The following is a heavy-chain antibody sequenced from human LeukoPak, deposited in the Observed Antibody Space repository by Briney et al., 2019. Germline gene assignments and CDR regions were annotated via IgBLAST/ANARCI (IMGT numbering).Heavy chain of an antibody. D-gene: IGHD6-19*01. CDR2: IIPIFGTA. V-gene: IGHV1-69*13. J-gene: IGHJ4*02. Sequence: ASVKVSCKASGGTFSSYAISWVRQAPGQGLEWMGGIIPIFGTANYAQKFQGRVTITADESTSTAYMELSSLRSDDTAVYYCARDGSSGWSDYWGQGTLVTVSS. CDR3: ARDGSSGWSDY. CDR1: GGTFSSYA.